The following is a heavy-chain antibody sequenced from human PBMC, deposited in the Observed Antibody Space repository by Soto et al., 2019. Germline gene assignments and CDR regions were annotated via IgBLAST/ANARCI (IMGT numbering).Heavy chain of an antibody. J-gene: IGHJ6*02. V-gene: IGHV1-69*13. CDR3: ARAGVVATPVDYYGMDV. CDR1: GGTFSSYA. Sequence: SVKVSCKASGGTFSSYAISWVRQAPGQGLEWMGGIIPIFGTANYAQKFQGRVTITADESTSTAYMELSSLRSEDTAVYYCARAGVVATPVDYYGMDVWGQGTTVTVSS. CDR2: IIPIFGTA. D-gene: IGHD5-12*01.